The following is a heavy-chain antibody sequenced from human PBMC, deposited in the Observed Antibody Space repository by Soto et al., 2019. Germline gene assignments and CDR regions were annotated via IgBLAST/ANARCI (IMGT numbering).Heavy chain of an antibody. Sequence: ASVKVTCKDSGYTLTTNGSRWVRQAPGQGLEWMGWISAYNGNTNYAQKLQGRVTMTTDTSTSTAYTELRSLRSDDTAVYYCAAPAVPTDDAFDIWGQGTMVTVSS. D-gene: IGHD2-2*01. V-gene: IGHV1-18*01. J-gene: IGHJ3*02. CDR3: AAPAVPTDDAFDI. CDR2: ISAYNGNT. CDR1: GYTLTTNG.